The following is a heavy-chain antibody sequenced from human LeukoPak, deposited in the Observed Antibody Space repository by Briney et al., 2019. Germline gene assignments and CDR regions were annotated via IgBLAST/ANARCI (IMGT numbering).Heavy chain of an antibody. Sequence: SEALSLTCTVSGGSISSYYWSWIRQPPGKGLEWIGYIYYSGSTNYNPSLKSRVTISVGTSKNQFSLKLSSVTAADTAVYYCARVPHWYFDLWGRGTLVTVSS. CDR1: GGSISSYY. V-gene: IGHV4-59*01. CDR2: IYYSGST. J-gene: IGHJ2*01. CDR3: ARVPHWYFDL.